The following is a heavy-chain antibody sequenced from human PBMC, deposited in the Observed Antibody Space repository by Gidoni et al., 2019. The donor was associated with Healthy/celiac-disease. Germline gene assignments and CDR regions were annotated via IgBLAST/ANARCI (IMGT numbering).Heavy chain of an antibody. D-gene: IGHD3-22*01. V-gene: IGHV1-69*04. CDR2: IIPILGIA. J-gene: IGHJ6*02. Sequence: PGQGLEWMGRIIPILGIANYAQKFQGRVTITADKSTSTAYMELSSLRSEDTAVYYCARDSYYDSSGYYPGNDVYYYYYGMDVWGQGTTVTVSS. CDR3: ARDSYYDSSGYYPGNDVYYYYYGMDV.